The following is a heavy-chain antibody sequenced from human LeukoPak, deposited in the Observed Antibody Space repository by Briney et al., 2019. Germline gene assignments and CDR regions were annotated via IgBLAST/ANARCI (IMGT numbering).Heavy chain of an antibody. Sequence: VASVKVSCKASGGTFSSYAISWVRQAPRQGLEWMGGIIPIFGTANYAQKFQGRVTITADESTSTAYMELSSLRSEDTAVYYCARAYYYDSSDYFDYWGQGTLVTVSS. CDR1: GGTFSSYA. D-gene: IGHD3-22*01. CDR2: IIPIFGTA. V-gene: IGHV1-69*13. CDR3: ARAYYYDSSDYFDY. J-gene: IGHJ4*02.